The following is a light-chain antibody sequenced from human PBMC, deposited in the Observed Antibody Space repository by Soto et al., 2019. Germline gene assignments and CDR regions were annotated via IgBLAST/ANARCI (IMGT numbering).Light chain of an antibody. CDR3: QQYDKYST. V-gene: IGKV1-5*01. J-gene: IGKJ1*01. CDR2: DAS. CDR1: QSISGW. Sequence: DIQMSQSPSTLSASVGDRVTIACRASQSISGWLAWYQQKPGKAPKILIYDASSLKSGVPSRFSGSGSGTEFTLTVTSLQPEDFATYFCQQYDKYSTFGHGTKVDIK.